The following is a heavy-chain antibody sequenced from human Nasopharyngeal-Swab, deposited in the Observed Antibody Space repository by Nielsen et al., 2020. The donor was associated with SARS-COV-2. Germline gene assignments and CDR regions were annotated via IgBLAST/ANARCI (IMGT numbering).Heavy chain of an antibody. CDR3: AKEEPVYSSGPYDY. CDR1: GFTFSSYW. D-gene: IGHD6-19*01. Sequence: ESLKISCAASGFTFSSYWMSWVRQAPGKGLEWVANIKQDGSEKYYVDSVKGRFTISRDNAKNSLYLQMNSLRAEDTAVYYCAKEEPVYSSGPYDYWGQGTLVTVSS. J-gene: IGHJ4*02. CDR2: IKQDGSEK. V-gene: IGHV3-7*01.